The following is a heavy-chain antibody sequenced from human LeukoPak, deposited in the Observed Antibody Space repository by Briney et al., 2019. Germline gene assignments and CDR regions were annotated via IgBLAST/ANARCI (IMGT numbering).Heavy chain of an antibody. V-gene: IGHV4-59*08. J-gene: IGHJ3*02. D-gene: IGHD3-22*01. CDR2: IYYSGST. CDR1: GGSISSYY. Sequence: PSETLSLTCTVSGGSISSYYWSWIRQPPGEGLEWIGYIYYSGSTNYNPSLKSRVTISVDTSKNQFSLKLGSVTAADTAVYYCARRYKYYYDSSGSCAFDIWGQGTMVTVSS. CDR3: ARRYKYYYDSSGSCAFDI.